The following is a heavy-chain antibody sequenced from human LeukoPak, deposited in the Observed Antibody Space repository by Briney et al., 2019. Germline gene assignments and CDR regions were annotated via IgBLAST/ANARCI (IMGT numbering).Heavy chain of an antibody. CDR2: IDPSDSYT. Sequence: GESLRISCKGSGYTFSSYWISWVRQMPGKGLEWMGRIDPSDSYTNYSPSFQGHVTTSADKSISTAYLQWSSLKASDIAMYYCAREVGRVRYFDYWGQGSLVTVSS. V-gene: IGHV5-10-1*01. J-gene: IGHJ4*02. D-gene: IGHD2-2*01. CDR1: GYTFSSYW. CDR3: AREVGRVRYFDY.